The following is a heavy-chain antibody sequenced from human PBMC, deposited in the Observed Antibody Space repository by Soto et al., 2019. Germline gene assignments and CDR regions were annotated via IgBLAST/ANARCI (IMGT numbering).Heavy chain of an antibody. CDR1: GFTFSSYA. V-gene: IGHV3-23*01. Sequence: EVQMLESGGGLVQPGGSLRLSCAASGFTFSSYALTWVRQAPGKGLEWVSSITGSGDYTRYTDSVKGRFTITRDNAKNPLFLKMKSLRADDTAIYYCGKDPNGDYFGAFDFWGQGTMVTVSS. D-gene: IGHD4-17*01. J-gene: IGHJ3*01. CDR2: ITGSGDYT. CDR3: GKDPNGDYFGAFDF.